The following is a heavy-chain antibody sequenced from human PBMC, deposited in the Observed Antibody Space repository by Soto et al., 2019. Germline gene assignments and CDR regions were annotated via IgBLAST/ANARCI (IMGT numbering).Heavy chain of an antibody. CDR1: GFTFSSYA. J-gene: IGHJ4*02. V-gene: IGHV3-73*01. CDR3: TRVTARPNDY. CDR2: IRSKANSYAT. Sequence: VQLVESGGGVVQPGRSLRLSCAASGFTFSSYAMHWVRQASGKGLEWVGRIRSKANSYATAYAASVKGRFTISRDDSKNTAYLQMNSLKTEDTAVYYCTRVTARPNDYWGQGTLVTVSS. D-gene: IGHD5-18*01.